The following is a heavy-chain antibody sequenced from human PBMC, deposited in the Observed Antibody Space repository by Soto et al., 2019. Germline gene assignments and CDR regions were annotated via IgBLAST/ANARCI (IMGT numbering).Heavy chain of an antibody. CDR3: AKEGPTSVTTYFDY. CDR2: ISFDGSLK. D-gene: IGHD4-17*01. J-gene: IGHJ4*02. Sequence: VAAISFDGSLKYYADSVKGRLTISRENSKDTLYLQMYGLRAEDTAVYYCAKEGPTSVTTYFDYWGQGTLVTVSS. V-gene: IGHV3-30*18.